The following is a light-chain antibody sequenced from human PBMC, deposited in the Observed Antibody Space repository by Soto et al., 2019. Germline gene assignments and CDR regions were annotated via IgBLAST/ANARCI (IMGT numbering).Light chain of an antibody. CDR1: NIGSKS. J-gene: IGLJ1*01. CDR3: QVWDISSDQYL. CDR2: DDS. Sequence: SYELTQPLSVSVAPGQTARITCGGNNIGSKSVHWYQQRPGQAPVLVLYDDSNRPSGIPERFSGSNSGSTATLTISSVEAGDEADYFCQVWDISSDQYLFGTGTKVTVL. V-gene: IGLV3-21*02.